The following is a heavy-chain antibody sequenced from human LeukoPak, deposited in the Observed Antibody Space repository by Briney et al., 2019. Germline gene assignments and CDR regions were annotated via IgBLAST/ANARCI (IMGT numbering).Heavy chain of an antibody. Sequence: GGSLRLSCAASGFTFSSYSMNWVRQAPGKGLEWVSSISSSSSYIYYADSVKGRFTISRDNAKNSLYLQMNSLRAEDTAVYYCAREDYDFWSGYEYYFDYWGQGTLVTVSS. D-gene: IGHD3-3*01. V-gene: IGHV3-21*01. J-gene: IGHJ4*02. CDR3: AREDYDFWSGYEYYFDY. CDR1: GFTFSSYS. CDR2: ISSSSSYI.